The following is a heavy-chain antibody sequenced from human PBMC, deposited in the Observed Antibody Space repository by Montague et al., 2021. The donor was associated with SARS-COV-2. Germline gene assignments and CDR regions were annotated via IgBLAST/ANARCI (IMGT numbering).Heavy chain of an antibody. D-gene: IGHD3-3*01. Sequence: SETLSLTCSVSGFSISSGYYWGWIRQTPGKGLEWIGSSYQNGATYYSPSLKRPVTILLDTSKSQFSLSLTSVTAADTAVYYCARSGVGIFDFSYFDSWGQGSLVIVSS. CDR2: SYQNGAT. J-gene: IGHJ4*02. V-gene: IGHV4-38-2*02. CDR1: GFSISSGYY. CDR3: ARSGVGIFDFSYFDS.